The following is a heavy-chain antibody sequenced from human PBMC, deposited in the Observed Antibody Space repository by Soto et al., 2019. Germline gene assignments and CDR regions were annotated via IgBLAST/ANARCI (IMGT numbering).Heavy chain of an antibody. CDR3: AREGYSYGYSTYYYGMDV. V-gene: IGHV1-46*01. CDR1: GDTFTSYY. Sequence: ASVKVSCKAPGDTFTSYYLNWVRQAPGQGLEWMGVINPHGGSTKYAQKLQGRVTMTTDTSTSTAYMELRSLRSDDTAVYYCAREGYSYGYSTYYYGMDVRGQGTTVTVSS. CDR2: INPHGGST. D-gene: IGHD5-18*01. J-gene: IGHJ6*02.